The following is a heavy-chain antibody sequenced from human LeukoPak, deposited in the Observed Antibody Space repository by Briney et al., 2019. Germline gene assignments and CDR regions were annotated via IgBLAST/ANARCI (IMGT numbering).Heavy chain of an antibody. D-gene: IGHD2-15*01. Sequence: GGSLRLSCVASGFTFSSYWMHWVRQAPGKGLEWVANIKQDGGQKSYVDSVKGRFTISGDNAKNSVFLQMNSLRAEDTAVYYCASLQVVWGQGALVTVSS. CDR3: ASLQVV. J-gene: IGHJ4*02. CDR1: GFTFSSYW. V-gene: IGHV3-7*05. CDR2: IKQDGGQK.